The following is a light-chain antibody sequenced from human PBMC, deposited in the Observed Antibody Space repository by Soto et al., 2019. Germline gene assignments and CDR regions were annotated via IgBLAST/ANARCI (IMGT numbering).Light chain of an antibody. CDR1: QSVGSY. Sequence: EIMLIQSPATLSLSPGERATLSCRASQSVGSYLAWYQHKPGQAPRLLISDASNRATGIPARFSGSGSGTEFTLTISSLQSEDFAVYYCQQYNNWPPITFGQGTRLEI. CDR3: QQYNNWPPIT. J-gene: IGKJ5*01. CDR2: DAS. V-gene: IGKV3-11*01.